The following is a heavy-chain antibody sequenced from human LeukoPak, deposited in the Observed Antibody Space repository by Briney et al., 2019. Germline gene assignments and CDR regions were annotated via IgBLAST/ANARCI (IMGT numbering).Heavy chain of an antibody. D-gene: IGHD5-18*01. J-gene: IGHJ6*02. Sequence: PGGSLRLSCAASGFTFSSYAMHWVRQAPGKGLEYVSAISSNGGSTYYANSVKGRFTISRDNSKNTLYLQMGSLRAEDMAVYYCARDTVAYSYSPPSGMDVWGQGTTVTVSS. CDR2: ISSNGGST. CDR3: ARDTVAYSYSPPSGMDV. V-gene: IGHV3-64*01. CDR1: GFTFSSYA.